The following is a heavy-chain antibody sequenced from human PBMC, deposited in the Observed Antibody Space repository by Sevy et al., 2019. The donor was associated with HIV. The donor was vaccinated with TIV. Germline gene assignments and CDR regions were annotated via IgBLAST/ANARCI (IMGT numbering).Heavy chain of an antibody. CDR2: IKQDGSEK. CDR1: GFTFSSYW. V-gene: IGHV3-7*01. D-gene: IGHD3-10*01. J-gene: IGHJ3*02. Sequence: GGSLRLSCAASGFTFSSYWMSWVRQAPGKGLEWVANIKQDGSEKYYVDSVKGRFTISRDNAKNSLYLQMNSLRAEDTVVYYCARDPKKVFGEGDAFDIWGQGTMVTVSS. CDR3: ARDPKKVFGEGDAFDI.